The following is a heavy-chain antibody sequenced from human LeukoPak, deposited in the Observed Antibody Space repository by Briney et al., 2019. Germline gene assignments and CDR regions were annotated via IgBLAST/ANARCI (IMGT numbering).Heavy chain of an antibody. CDR1: GGSISSYY. V-gene: IGHV4-59*01. Sequence: PSETLSLTCTVSGGSISSYYWSWIRQPPGKGLEWIGYIYYSGSTNHNPSLKSRVTISVDTSKNQFSLKLSSVTAADTAVYYCARSRLLGPPSYYYYGMDVWGQGTTVTVSS. D-gene: IGHD2-15*01. CDR3: ARSRLLGPPSYYYYGMDV. J-gene: IGHJ6*02. CDR2: IYYSGST.